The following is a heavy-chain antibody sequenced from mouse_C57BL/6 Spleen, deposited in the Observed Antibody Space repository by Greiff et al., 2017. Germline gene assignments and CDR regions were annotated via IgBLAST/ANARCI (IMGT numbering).Heavy chain of an antibody. V-gene: IGHV1-15*01. Sequence: QVQLQQSGAELVRPGASVTLSCKASGYTFTDYEMHWVKQTPVHGLEWIGAIDPETGGTAYNQKFKGKAILTADKSSSTAYMELRSLTSEDSAVYYCTRRGYGYFDVWGTGTTVTVSS. CDR3: TRRGYGYFDV. CDR1: GYTFTDYE. J-gene: IGHJ1*03. CDR2: IDPETGGT.